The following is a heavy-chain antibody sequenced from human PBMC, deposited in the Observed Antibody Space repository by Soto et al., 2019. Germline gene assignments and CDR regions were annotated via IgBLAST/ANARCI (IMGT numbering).Heavy chain of an antibody. CDR3: ARGTHYYDSQFDP. V-gene: IGHV3-64*01. Sequence: AGSLRLSYLASGFTFSISAMHWLRQAPGKGLEYVSAISSNGGSTYYANSVKGRFTISRDNSKNTLYLQMGSLRAEDMAVYYCARGTHYYDSQFDPWGQGT. CDR2: ISSNGGST. J-gene: IGHJ5*02. CDR1: GFTFSISA. D-gene: IGHD3-22*01.